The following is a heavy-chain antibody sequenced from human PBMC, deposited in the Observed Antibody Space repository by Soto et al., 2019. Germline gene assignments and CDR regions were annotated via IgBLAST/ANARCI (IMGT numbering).Heavy chain of an antibody. CDR1: GFSFSSAW. D-gene: IGHD1-1*01. V-gene: IGHV3-15*07. CDR2: IRTKPEGETT. Sequence: EVQLLESGGGLVKPGGSLRLSCAASGFSFSSAWMNWVRQAPGKGLEWVGRIRTKPEGETTDYPAPVKGRFTISRDDPKSKIYLQMTSLKIEDTAVYYCTTRSNEGYWGQVTLVTVSS. CDR3: TTRSNEGY. J-gene: IGHJ4*02.